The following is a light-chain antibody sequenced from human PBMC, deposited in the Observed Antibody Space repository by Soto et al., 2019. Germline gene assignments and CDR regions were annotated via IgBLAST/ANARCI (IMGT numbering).Light chain of an antibody. CDR2: EVT. V-gene: IGLV2-23*02. CDR3: CSDAGRSTYV. Sequence: QSVLTQPASVSGSPGQSITISCTRTSSDVGSFNFVSWYQQHPGKAPKVMIYEVTKRPSGVSDRFSGSKSGNTASLTISGLQAEDEADYYCCSDAGRSTYVFGTGTKVTVL. J-gene: IGLJ1*01. CDR1: SSDVGSFNF.